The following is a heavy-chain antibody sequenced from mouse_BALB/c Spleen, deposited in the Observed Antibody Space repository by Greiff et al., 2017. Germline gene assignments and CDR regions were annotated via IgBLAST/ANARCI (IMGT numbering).Heavy chain of an antibody. J-gene: IGHJ2*01. CDR2: IWAGGST. CDR1: GFSLTSYG. CDR3: ARDLTMIYFDY. Sequence: QVQLQESGPGLVAPSQSLSITCTVSGFSLTSYGVHWVRQPPGKGLEWLGVIWAGGSTNYNSPLMSRLTISKDNSTSQVFLKMNSLQTDDTAMYYCARDLTMIYFDYWGQGTTLTVSS. D-gene: IGHD2-4*01. V-gene: IGHV2-9*02.